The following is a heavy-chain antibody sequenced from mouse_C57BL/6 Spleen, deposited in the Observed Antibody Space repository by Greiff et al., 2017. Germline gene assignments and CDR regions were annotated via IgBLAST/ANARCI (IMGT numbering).Heavy chain of an antibody. V-gene: IGHV1-63*01. Sequence: QVQLQQSGAELVRPGTSVKMSCKASGYTFTNYWIGWAKQRPGHGLEWIGDIYPGGGYTNYNEKFKGKATLTADKSSSTAYMQFSSLTSADSAIYYCARGENDYDGVACRGQGTLVTVSA. D-gene: IGHD2-4*01. CDR2: IYPGGGYT. CDR3: ARGENDYDGVAC. CDR1: GYTFTNYW. J-gene: IGHJ3*01.